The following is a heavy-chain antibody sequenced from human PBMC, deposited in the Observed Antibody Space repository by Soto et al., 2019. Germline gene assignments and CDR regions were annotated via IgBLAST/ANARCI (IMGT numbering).Heavy chain of an antibody. D-gene: IGHD6-13*01. CDR3: ARDDTYSSSWYGSNDAFDF. CDR1: GDSVSSNSAA. J-gene: IGHJ3*01. CDR2: TYYRSKWYN. V-gene: IGHV6-1*01. Sequence: SQTLSLTCAISGDSVSSNSAAWNWIRQSPSRGLEWLGRTYYRSKWYNDYAVSVKSRITINPDTSKNQFSLQLNSVTPEDTAVYYCARDDTYSSSWYGSNDAFDFWGQGTRVTVAS.